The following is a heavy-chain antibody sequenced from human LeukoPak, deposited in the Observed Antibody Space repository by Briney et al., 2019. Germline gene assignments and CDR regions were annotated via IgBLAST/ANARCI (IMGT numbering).Heavy chain of an antibody. CDR1: GGSFSGYY. J-gene: IGHJ5*02. V-gene: IGHV4-34*01. Sequence: PSETLSLTCAVYGGSFSGYYWSWIRQPPGKGLEWIGEINHSGSTNYNPSLKSRVTISVDTSKNQFSLKLSSVTAADTAVYYCARQGFNSSSWYWFDPWGQGTLVTVSS. CDR3: ARQGFNSSSWYWFDP. CDR2: INHSGST. D-gene: IGHD6-13*01.